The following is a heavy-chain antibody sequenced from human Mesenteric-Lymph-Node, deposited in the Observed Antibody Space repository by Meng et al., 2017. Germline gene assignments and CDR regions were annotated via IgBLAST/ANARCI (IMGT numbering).Heavy chain of an antibody. CDR2: ISSSGSTI. V-gene: IGHV3-11*04. D-gene: IGHD5-24*01. CDR3: ARGPFLGGYKALFAY. CDR1: GFTFSDYY. J-gene: IGHJ4*02. Sequence: GESLKISCAASGFTFSDYYMSWIRQAPGRGLEWVSYISSSGSTIYYADSVKGRFTISRDNAKNSLYLQMNSLRAEDTAVYYCARGPFLGGYKALFAYWGQGTLVTVSS.